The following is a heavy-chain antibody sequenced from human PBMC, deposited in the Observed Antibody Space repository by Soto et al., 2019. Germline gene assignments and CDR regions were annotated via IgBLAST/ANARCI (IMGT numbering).Heavy chain of an antibody. J-gene: IGHJ4*02. CDR2: IYWNDDK. Sequence: QITLKESGPTLVKPTQTLTLTCTFSGFSLSTTGEGVGWIRQPPGKALECLAVIYWNDDKSYSPSLKSRLTISKDTSKKQVVLTMMNMAPVDTGTYYCAQVDDVAALFAYLGQGTLVTVSS. CDR3: AQVDDVAALFAY. CDR1: GFSLSTTGEG. D-gene: IGHD6-6*01. V-gene: IGHV2-5*01.